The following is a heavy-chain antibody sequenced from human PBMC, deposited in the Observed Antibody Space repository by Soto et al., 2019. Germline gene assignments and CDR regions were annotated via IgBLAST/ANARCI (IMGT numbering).Heavy chain of an antibody. CDR3: ARGRKSGYGGNSNWFDP. V-gene: IGHV4-59*01. CDR1: GGSISSYY. J-gene: IGHJ5*02. CDR2: IYYSGST. D-gene: IGHD6-25*01. Sequence: SETLSLTCTVSGGSISSYYWSWIRQPPGKGLEWIGYIYYSGSTNYNPSLKSRVTISVDTSKNQFSLKLSSVTAADTAVYYCARGRKSGYGGNSNWFDPWGQGTLVTVSS.